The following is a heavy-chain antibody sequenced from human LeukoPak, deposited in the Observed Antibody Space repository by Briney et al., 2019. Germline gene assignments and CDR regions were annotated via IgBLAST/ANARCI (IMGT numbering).Heavy chain of an antibody. CDR2: ITPKSGDT. Sequence: ASVRVSCKASGYTFSDFYIHWVRQAPGQGLEYVGWITPKSGDTYSPQRFQGKVTMTRDASISTAYMELSSLRSDDTAVYFCARVRLADERAWAYWGQGTLVTVSS. V-gene: IGHV1-2*02. D-gene: IGHD3-3*02. CDR3: ARVRLADERAWAY. CDR1: GYTFSDFY. J-gene: IGHJ4*02.